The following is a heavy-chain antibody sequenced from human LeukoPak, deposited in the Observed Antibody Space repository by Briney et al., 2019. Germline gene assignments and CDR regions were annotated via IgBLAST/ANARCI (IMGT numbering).Heavy chain of an antibody. CDR1: GFTFIDYD. D-gene: IGHD6-19*01. CDR2: IGIRGDT. Sequence: GGSLRLSCAAYGFTFIDYDMHWVRQVIGKGLEWVSAIGIRGDTHYSGSVKGRFTISRENAESSLYLQMNSLRAEDTAVYYCARGGIQVSGIDEFDYWGQGTLVTVSS. V-gene: IGHV3-13*01. CDR3: ARGGIQVSGIDEFDY. J-gene: IGHJ4*02.